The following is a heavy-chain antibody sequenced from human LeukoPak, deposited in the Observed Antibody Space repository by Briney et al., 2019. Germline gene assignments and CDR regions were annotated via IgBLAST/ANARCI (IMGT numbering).Heavy chain of an antibody. CDR3: AKDKWGYSSNWYYFDY. CDR2: ISYDGSNK. D-gene: IGHD6-13*01. Sequence: GGSLRLSCAASGFTFSSYGMHWVRQAPGKGLEWVAVISYDGSNKYYADSVKGRFTISRDNSKNTLYPQMNSLRAEDTAVYYCAKDKWGYSSNWYYFDYWGQGTLVTVSS. V-gene: IGHV3-30*18. J-gene: IGHJ4*02. CDR1: GFTFSSYG.